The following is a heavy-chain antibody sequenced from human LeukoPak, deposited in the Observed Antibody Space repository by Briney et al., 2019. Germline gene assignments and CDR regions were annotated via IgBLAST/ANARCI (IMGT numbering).Heavy chain of an antibody. CDR1: GFTVSSNY. CDR2: IYRGGRT. Sequence: GGSLRLSCAASGFTVSSNYMSWVRQAPGKGLGWVSVIYRGGRTYYADSVKGRFPISRDNSKNTLYLQMNSLRAEDTAVYYCARDPVPVDSFDIWGQGTMVTVSS. CDR3: ARDPVPVDSFDI. J-gene: IGHJ3*02. V-gene: IGHV3-53*01.